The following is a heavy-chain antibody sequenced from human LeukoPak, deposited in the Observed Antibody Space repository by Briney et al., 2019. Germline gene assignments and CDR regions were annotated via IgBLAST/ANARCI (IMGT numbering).Heavy chain of an antibody. CDR2: IYYSGST. V-gene: IGHV4-39*01. CDR3: ASLLLGYCSSTSCYFPSSSDY. J-gene: IGHJ4*02. D-gene: IGHD2-2*01. Sequence: SETLSLTCSVSGGSISSSNYCWGWIRQPPGKGLEWIGNIYYSGSTYYNPSLKSRVTISVDTSKNQFSLKLSSVTAADTAVYYCASLLLGYCSSTSCYFPSSSDYWGQGTLVTVSS. CDR1: GGSISSSNYC.